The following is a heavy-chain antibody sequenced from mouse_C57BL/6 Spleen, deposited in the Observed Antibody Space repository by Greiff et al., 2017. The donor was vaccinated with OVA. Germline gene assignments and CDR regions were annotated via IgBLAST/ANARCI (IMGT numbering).Heavy chain of an antibody. V-gene: IGHV1-53*01. Sequence: VKLQQPGPELVKPGASVKLSCKASGYTFTSYWMHWVKQRPGQGLEWIGNINPSNGGTNYNEKFKSKATLTVDKSSSTAYRQLSSLTSEDSAVYYCARGKDYDVGFAYWGQGTLVTVSA. CDR1: GYTFTSYW. J-gene: IGHJ3*01. CDR3: ARGKDYDVGFAY. CDR2: INPSNGGT. D-gene: IGHD2-4*01.